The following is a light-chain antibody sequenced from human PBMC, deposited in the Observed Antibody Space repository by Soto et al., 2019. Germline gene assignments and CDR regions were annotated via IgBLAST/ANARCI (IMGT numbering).Light chain of an antibody. J-gene: IGKJ3*01. CDR2: GAS. Sequence: EIVLTQSPGTLSLSPGERATLSCRASQSVSSSYLAWYQQKPGQAPRLLIYGASSRATGIPDRFSGSGSGTAFTLTISRLEPEDFAVYYCQQYGSLFTFGPGTKVYIK. CDR1: QSVSSSY. V-gene: IGKV3-20*01. CDR3: QQYGSLFT.